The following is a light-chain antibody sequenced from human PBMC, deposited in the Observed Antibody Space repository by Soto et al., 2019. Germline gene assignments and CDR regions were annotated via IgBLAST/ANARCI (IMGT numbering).Light chain of an antibody. J-gene: IGKJ1*01. V-gene: IGKV3-15*01. CDR3: QQYKNWWT. CDR1: QSVSSN. Sequence: ENVLTQSPGTLSLSPWERATLSCRASQSVSSNLAWYQQKPGQAPRLLIYGASTRATGIPARFSGSGSGTEFTLTISSLQSEDFAVYYCQQYKNWWTFGQGTKVDIK. CDR2: GAS.